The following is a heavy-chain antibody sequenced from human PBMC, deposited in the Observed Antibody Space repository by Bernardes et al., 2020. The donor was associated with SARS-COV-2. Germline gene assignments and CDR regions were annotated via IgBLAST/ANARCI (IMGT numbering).Heavy chain of an antibody. CDR1: GFTFSSYS. CDR2: ISSSSSYI. J-gene: IGHJ4*02. Sequence: GGSLSLSCAASGFTFSSYSMNWVRQAPGKGLEWVSSISSSSSYIYYADSVKGRFTISRDNAKNSLYLQMNSLRAEDTAVYYCARGDIAARAFDYWGQGTLVTVSS. D-gene: IGHD6-6*01. CDR3: ARGDIAARAFDY. V-gene: IGHV3-21*01.